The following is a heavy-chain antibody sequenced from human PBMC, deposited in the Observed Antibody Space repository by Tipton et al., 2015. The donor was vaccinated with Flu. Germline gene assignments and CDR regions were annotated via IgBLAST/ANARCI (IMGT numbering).Heavy chain of an antibody. Sequence: LRLSCTVSGGSISNSRFYWGWLRQPPGKGREWIGSIYHSGSAYYSVSIESRVTISVDTSKNQFSMKLTSVTAADTAVYYCATLVPAAINYGMDVWGQGTTVTVSS. CDR2: IYHSGSA. CDR3: ATLVPAAINYGMDV. D-gene: IGHD2-2*01. CDR1: GGSISNSRFY. J-gene: IGHJ6*02. V-gene: IGHV4-39*01.